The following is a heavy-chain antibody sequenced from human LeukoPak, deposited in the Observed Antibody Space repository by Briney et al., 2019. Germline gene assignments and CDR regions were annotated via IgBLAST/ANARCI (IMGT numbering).Heavy chain of an antibody. V-gene: IGHV3-23*01. J-gene: IGHJ3*02. CDR3: AKKSERTAQGGAFDI. D-gene: IGHD2-21*02. CDR1: GFTFRSYA. CDR2: INDSGGST. Sequence: GGSLRLSCAASGFTFRSYAMSWVRQAPGKGLEWVSVINDSGGSTYNTDSVKGRFTISRDNSKNTLWLQMNSLRAEDTAVYYCAKKSERTAQGGAFDIWGQGTMVTVSS.